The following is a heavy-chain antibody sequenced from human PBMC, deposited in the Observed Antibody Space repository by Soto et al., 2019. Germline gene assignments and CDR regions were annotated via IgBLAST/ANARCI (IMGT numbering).Heavy chain of an antibody. CDR3: AREYIGVLYYYGMDV. D-gene: IGHD2-8*01. J-gene: IGHJ6*02. V-gene: IGHV3-30-3*01. Sequence: QVQLVESGGGVVQPGRSLRLSCAASGFTFSSYTMHWVRQAPGKGLEWVAVISYDGSNKYYADSVKGRFTISRDNFKNTLYLQVNSLRAEDTAVYYCAREYIGVLYYYGMDVWGQGTKVTVSS. CDR1: GFTFSSYT. CDR2: ISYDGSNK.